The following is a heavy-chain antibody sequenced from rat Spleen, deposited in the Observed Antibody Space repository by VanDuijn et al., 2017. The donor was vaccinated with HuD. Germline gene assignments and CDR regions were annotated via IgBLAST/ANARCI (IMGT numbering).Heavy chain of an antibody. CDR3: ARLSYYGYNYFDY. CDR1: AYSITSSYR. CDR2: INSAGSS. V-gene: IGHV3-3*01. D-gene: IGHD1-7*01. J-gene: IGHJ2*01. Sequence: EVQLQESGPGLVKPSQSLSLTCSVAAYSITSSYRWSWIRQFPGNKLEWMGYINSAGSSNYNPSLKSRISITRDTSKNQFFLQLTSVIIEDTATYYCARLSYYGYNYFDYWGQGVMVTVSS.